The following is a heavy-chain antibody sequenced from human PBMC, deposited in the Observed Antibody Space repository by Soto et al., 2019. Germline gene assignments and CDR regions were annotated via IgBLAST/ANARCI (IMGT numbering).Heavy chain of an antibody. CDR3: AKHVLSSWYSSWFDP. J-gene: IGHJ5*02. CDR2: ISYDGSNK. V-gene: IGHV3-30*18. Sequence: QVQLVESGGGVVQPGRSLRLSCAASGFTFSSYGMHWVRQAPGKGLEWVAVISYDGSNKYYADSVKGRFTISRDNSKNTLYLQMNSLRAEDTAVYYCAKHVLSSWYSSWFDPWGQGTLVTVSS. CDR1: GFTFSSYG. D-gene: IGHD6-13*01.